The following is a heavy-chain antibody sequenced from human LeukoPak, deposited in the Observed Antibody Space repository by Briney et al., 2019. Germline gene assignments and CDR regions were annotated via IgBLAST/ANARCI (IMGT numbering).Heavy chain of an antibody. CDR3: ARSRNYYDSSGYAYYFDY. Sequence: ASVKVSCKASGYSFINNGINWVRQAPGQGLEWVGWISPYNGNTNFAQKLQGRVTMTTDTSTSTAYLELRSLRSEDTAVYYCARSRNYYDSSGYAYYFDYWGQGTLVTVSS. J-gene: IGHJ4*02. CDR2: ISPYNGNT. V-gene: IGHV1-18*01. D-gene: IGHD3-22*01. CDR1: GYSFINNG.